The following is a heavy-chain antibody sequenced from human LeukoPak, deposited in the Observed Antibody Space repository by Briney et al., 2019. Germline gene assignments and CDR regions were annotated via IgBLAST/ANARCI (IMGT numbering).Heavy chain of an antibody. D-gene: IGHD2-21*01. CDR3: TTVDGDSGPPFEY. Sequence: GGSLRLSCAASDFTFSNAWMNWVRQAPGKGLEWVGRIKGNFDGGTTDYAAPVKGRFTISRDDSKSTLYLQMNSLNTEDTAVYYCTTVDGDSGPPFEYWGQGTLVTVPS. CDR1: DFTFSNAW. V-gene: IGHV3-15*07. J-gene: IGHJ4*02. CDR2: IKGNFDGGTT.